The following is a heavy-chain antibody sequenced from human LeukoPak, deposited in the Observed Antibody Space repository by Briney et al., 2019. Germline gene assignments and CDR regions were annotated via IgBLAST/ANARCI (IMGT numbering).Heavy chain of an antibody. J-gene: IGHJ6*02. CDR2: INHSGST. CDR3: AREMTTVTTFYYYYYGMDV. Sequence: SETLSLNCAVYGGSFSGYYWSWIRQPPGKGLEWIGEINHSGSTNYNPSLKSRVTISVDTSKNQFSLKLSSVTAADTGVYYCAREMTTVTTFYYYYYGMDVWGQGTTVTVSS. D-gene: IGHD4-17*01. V-gene: IGHV4-34*01. CDR1: GGSFSGYY.